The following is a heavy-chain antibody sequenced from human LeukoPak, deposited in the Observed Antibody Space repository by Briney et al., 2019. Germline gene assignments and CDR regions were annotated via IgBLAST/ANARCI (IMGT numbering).Heavy chain of an antibody. J-gene: IGHJ4*02. CDR2: IYAGDSDT. CDR1: GYIFTNYW. CDR3: ARRVEGRLDD. Sequence: GESLKISFQGSGYIFTNYWIAWVRQMPGKGLEWMGIIYAGDSDTTYSPSFQGQVTMSVDKSSTTAYLQWSSLKASDTAMYYCARRVEGRLDDWGQGTLVTVSS. D-gene: IGHD3-10*01. V-gene: IGHV5-51*01.